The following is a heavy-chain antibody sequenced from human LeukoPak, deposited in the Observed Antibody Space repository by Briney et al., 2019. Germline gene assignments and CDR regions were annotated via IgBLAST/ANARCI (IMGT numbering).Heavy chain of an antibody. V-gene: IGHV3-53*01. CDR1: GFSVSTNY. CDR2: LYSGGST. Sequence: PGGSLRLSCEGSGFSVSTNYMNWVRQAPGKGLEWVSILYSGGSTYYPDSVKGRFTVSRDSSKNTLYLHMNSLRAEDTAVYYCARVGDHYHWYLDVWGRGTLVTASS. J-gene: IGHJ2*01. D-gene: IGHD3-10*01. CDR3: ARVGDHYHWYLDV.